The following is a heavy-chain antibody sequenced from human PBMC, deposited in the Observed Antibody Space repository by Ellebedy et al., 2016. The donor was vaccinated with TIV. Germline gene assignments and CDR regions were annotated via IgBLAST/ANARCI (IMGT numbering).Heavy chain of an antibody. J-gene: IGHJ4*02. D-gene: IGHD3-9*01. CDR2: ISADGRET. V-gene: IGHV3-23*01. CDR3: VTHYDVLPVRYRAFDY. Sequence: PGGSLRLSCAASGFTFSNYDMSWVRQAPGKGLEWVSLISADGRETYYTNSVKGRFTISRDNSKDTLFLQMNSLRVEDTALYYCVTHYDVLPVRYRAFDYWGQGTVVTVSS. CDR1: GFTFSNYD.